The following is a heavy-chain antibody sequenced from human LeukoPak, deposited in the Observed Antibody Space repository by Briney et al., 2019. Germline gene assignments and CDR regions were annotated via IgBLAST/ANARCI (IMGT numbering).Heavy chain of an antibody. Sequence: TGGSLRLSCAASGFTFSSYAMSWVRQAPGKGLEWVSAISGSGGSTYYADSVKGRFTISRDNSKNTLYLQMNSLRAEDTAVYYCAKDYDSSGYFLLTFDYWGQGTLVTVSS. CDR2: ISGSGGST. V-gene: IGHV3-23*01. D-gene: IGHD3-22*01. CDR1: GFTFSSYA. CDR3: AKDYDSSGYFLLTFDY. J-gene: IGHJ4*02.